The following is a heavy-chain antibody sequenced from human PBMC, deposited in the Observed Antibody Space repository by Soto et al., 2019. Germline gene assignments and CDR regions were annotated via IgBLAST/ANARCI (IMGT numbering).Heavy chain of an antibody. CDR1: GGTFSSYA. CDR3: ANNYYDSSGYYYDPDYYYYGMDV. V-gene: IGHV1-69*13. Sequence: SVKVSCKASGGTFSSYAISWVRQAPGQGLEWMGGIIPIFGTANYAQKFQGRVTITADESTSTAYMELSSLRSEDTAVYYCANNYYDSSGYYYDPDYYYYGMDVWGQGTTVTVSS. D-gene: IGHD3-22*01. J-gene: IGHJ6*02. CDR2: IIPIFGTA.